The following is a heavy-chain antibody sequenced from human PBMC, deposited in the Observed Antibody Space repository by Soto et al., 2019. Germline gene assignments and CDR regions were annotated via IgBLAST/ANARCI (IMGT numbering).Heavy chain of an antibody. CDR3: ARSGGNSYYYGMDV. CDR2: IYYSAHT. V-gene: IGHV4-31*02. CDR1: GGSISSGGYY. Sequence: QVQLQESGPGLVKPSQTLSLTCSVSGGSISSGGYYWSWIRQPPGKGLEWIGYIYYSAHTHYNPSPKGRVSISAATCANQFSLSLSSVTAADTAVYYCARSGGNSYYYGMDVWGQGTRVTVSS. D-gene: IGHD3-10*01. J-gene: IGHJ6*02.